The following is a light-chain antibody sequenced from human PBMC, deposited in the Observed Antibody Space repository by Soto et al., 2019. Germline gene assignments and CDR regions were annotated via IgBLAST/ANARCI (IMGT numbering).Light chain of an antibody. J-gene: IGLJ1*01. CDR1: SSDVGVYNY. CDR2: DVI. CDR3: FSYAGTYTDV. V-gene: IGLV2-11*01. Sequence: QSALTQPRSVSGSPGQSVIISCTGTSSDVGVYNYVSWYQQHPDKAPKLMIYDVIKRPSGVPDRFSGSKSGNTASLTISGLQAEDEADYYCFSYAGTYTDVFGTGTKLTVL.